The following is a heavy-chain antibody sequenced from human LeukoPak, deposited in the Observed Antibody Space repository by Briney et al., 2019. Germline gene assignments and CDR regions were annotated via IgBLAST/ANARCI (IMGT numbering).Heavy chain of an antibody. D-gene: IGHD6-13*01. Sequence: SETLSLTCTVSGASISSTSYYWAWIRQPPGKGLEWIGYIHDTRGTNYNPYLKSRVTMSLDTSKNHFSLSLKSVTAADTAVYFCAGGIGYATSPADHLGQGTLVIVSS. CDR1: GASISSTSYY. CDR3: AGGIGYATSPADH. V-gene: IGHV4-61*03. CDR2: IHDTRGT. J-gene: IGHJ5*02.